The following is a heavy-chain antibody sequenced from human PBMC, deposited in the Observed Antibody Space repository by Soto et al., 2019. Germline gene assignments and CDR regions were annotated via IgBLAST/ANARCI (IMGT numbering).Heavy chain of an antibody. CDR1: GYTFTSYG. J-gene: IGHJ4*02. Sequence: WASVKVSCRASGYTFTSYGSSWVRQAPGQGLEWMTWISAYNGNTNYAQKLQGRVTMTTDTSTSTAYMELRSLRSDDTAVYYCARERGGIARHFDCFGRRTLVAFCS. CDR2: ISAYNGNT. V-gene: IGHV1-18*04. D-gene: IGHD3-16*01. CDR3: ARERGGIARHFDC.